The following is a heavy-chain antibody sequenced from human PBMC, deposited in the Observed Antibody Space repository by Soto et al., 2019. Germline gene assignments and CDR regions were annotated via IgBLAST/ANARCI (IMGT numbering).Heavy chain of an antibody. Sequence: QVQLVESGGGLVKPGGSLRLSCAASGFTFSDYYMSWIRQAPGKGLEWVSYISSSGSTIYYADSVKGRFTISRDNAKNSRYLQMNSLRAEDTAVYYCASRPTSCSGGSCYSYFDYWGQGTLVTVSS. CDR2: ISSSGSTI. CDR1: GFTFSDYY. CDR3: ASRPTSCSGGSCYSYFDY. D-gene: IGHD2-15*01. J-gene: IGHJ4*02. V-gene: IGHV3-11*01.